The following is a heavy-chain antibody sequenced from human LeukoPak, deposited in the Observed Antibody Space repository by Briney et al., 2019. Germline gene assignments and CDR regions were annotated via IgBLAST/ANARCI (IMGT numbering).Heavy chain of an antibody. CDR1: GGTFSSYA. CDR3: ARDDYGDYYFDY. CDR2: IIPIFGTA. J-gene: IGHJ4*02. D-gene: IGHD4-17*01. Sequence: ASVKVSCKASGGTFSSYAISWVRQAPGQGLEWMGGIIPIFGTANYAQKFQGRVTITADESTSTAYMELSSLRSEDTAVYYCARDDYGDYYFDYWGQETLVTVSS. V-gene: IGHV1-69*13.